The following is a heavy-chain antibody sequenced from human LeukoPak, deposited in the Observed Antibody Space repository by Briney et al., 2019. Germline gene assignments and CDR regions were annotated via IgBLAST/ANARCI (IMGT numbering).Heavy chain of an antibody. CDR1: GFPLSSYW. V-gene: IGHV3-74*01. CDR2: INSGGSGT. Sequence: GGSLRLSCAASGFPLSSYWMHWVRQTAGKGLVWVSRINSGGSGTSYADSVEGRFTISRDNAKNILYLHMNSLRVEDTAVYYCTSFYETNWGQGTLVTVSS. D-gene: IGHD2/OR15-2a*01. CDR3: TSFYETN. J-gene: IGHJ4*02.